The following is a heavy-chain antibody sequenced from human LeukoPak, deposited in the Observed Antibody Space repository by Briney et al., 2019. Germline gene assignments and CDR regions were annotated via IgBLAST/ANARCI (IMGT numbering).Heavy chain of an antibody. Sequence: GGSLRLSCAASGFTFSSYSMNWVRQAPGKGLEWVSYISSSSSTIYYADSVKGRFTISRDNAKNSLYLQMNSLRAEDTAAYYCARDRAGATSMDAFDIWGQGTMVTVSS. V-gene: IGHV3-48*01. CDR3: ARDRAGATSMDAFDI. CDR2: ISSSSSTI. CDR1: GFTFSSYS. J-gene: IGHJ3*02. D-gene: IGHD1-26*01.